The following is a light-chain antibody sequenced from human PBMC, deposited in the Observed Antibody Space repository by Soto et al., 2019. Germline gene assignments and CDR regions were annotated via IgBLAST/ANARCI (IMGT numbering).Light chain of an antibody. J-gene: IGKJ1*01. CDR2: LAS. Sequence: EIVLTQSPATLSSFPGDRVTLSCRASQAVNTRLAWYQHKPGQAPRLLIYLASNRAAGVPARFSGRGSGTDFTLTISDVEPEDFAVYYCHQRQSWPRTFGQGTKVDTK. CDR3: HQRQSWPRT. V-gene: IGKV3-11*01. CDR1: QAVNTR.